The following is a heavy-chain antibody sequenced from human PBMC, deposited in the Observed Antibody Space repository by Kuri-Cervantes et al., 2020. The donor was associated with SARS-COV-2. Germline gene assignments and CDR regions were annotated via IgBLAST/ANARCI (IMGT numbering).Heavy chain of an antibody. CDR1: GFPFSSYW. J-gene: IGHJ6*02. D-gene: IGHD3-22*01. V-gene: IGHV3-74*01. CDR2: INSDGSST. CDR3: AKAYSYDSSGYLEGKRNKPPYTYYYGMDV. Sequence: GESLKISCASSGFPFSSYWMHCVRQAPGKGLVWVTRINSDGSSTYYADSVKGRFTSSSDNSKNTLYLQMNSLRAEDTAVYYCAKAYSYDSSGYLEGKRNKPPYTYYYGMDVWGQGTTVTVSS.